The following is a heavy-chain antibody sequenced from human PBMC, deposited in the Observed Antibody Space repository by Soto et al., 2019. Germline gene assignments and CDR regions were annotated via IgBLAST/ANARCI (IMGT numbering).Heavy chain of an antibody. D-gene: IGHD3-3*01. CDR1: GFTVNNLF. V-gene: IGHV3-66*01. J-gene: IGHJ4*02. CDR3: ARGIFGGSYDFCH. Sequence: PGGSLRLSCAASGFTVNNLFMTWVRQAPGKGLEWVSVISSDDSTYYADSVKGRFTISRDNSKNTLYLEMNSLRAGDTAVYYCARGIFGGSYDFCHGGQGTLVTVSS. CDR2: ISSDDST.